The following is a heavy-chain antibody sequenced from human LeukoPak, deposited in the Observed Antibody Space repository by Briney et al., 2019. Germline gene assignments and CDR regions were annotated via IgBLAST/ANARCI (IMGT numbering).Heavy chain of an antibody. J-gene: IGHJ4*02. V-gene: IGHV3-30*01. Sequence: GGSLRLSCAASGFTFSSYAMHWVRQAPGKGLEWVAVISYDGSNKYYADSVKGRFTISRDNSKNTLYLQMNSLRAEDTAVYYCARGGMVATITRGFGKFYFDYWGQGTLVTVSS. CDR1: GFTFSSYA. D-gene: IGHD5-12*01. CDR2: ISYDGSNK. CDR3: ARGGMVATITRGFGKFYFDY.